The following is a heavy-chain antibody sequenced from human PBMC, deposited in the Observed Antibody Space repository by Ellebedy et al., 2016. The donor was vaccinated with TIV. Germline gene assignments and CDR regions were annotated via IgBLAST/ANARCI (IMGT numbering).Heavy chain of an antibody. V-gene: IGHV4-4*07. CDR1: GGSLSADY. D-gene: IGHD3-10*01. CDR2: LYATGST. J-gene: IGHJ5*02. CDR3: ARVVPFGEFKSWFDP. Sequence: MPSETLSLTCTVSGGSLSADYWHWIRQPAGKRLEWIGRLYATGSTNYNPSLKSRVTMSVDRSKNQLSLRLISVTAADTAVYYCARVVPFGEFKSWFDPWGQGTLVTVSS.